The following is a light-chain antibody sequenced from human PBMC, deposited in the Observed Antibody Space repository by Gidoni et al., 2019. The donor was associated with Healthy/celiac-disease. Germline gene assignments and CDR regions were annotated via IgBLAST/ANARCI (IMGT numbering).Light chain of an antibody. V-gene: IGLV2-8*01. CDR1: SIDVGGYNY. J-gene: IGLJ2*01. CDR2: EVS. CDR3: SSYAGSHNLV. Sequence: SALTQPPSASGSPGQSVTISCTGTSIDVGGYNYFSWYQQHPGKAPNLMIYEVSTRPSGVPDRFSGSKSGNTASLTVSGLQAEAEADYYCSSYAGSHNLVFGGGTKLTVL.